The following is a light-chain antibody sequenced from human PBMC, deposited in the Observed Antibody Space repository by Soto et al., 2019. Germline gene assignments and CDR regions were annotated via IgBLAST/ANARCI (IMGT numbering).Light chain of an antibody. V-gene: IGKV1-27*01. CDR3: QKYNRAPDT. Sequence: DIEMTQSPSSLSASVGDRVTITCRASQGISDYLAWYQQNPGKVPKLLIYAASNLQTGVPSRFSGSGSGTDFTLTISSLQPEDVATYYCQKYNRAPDTFGQGTKLEIK. CDR2: AAS. CDR1: QGISDY. J-gene: IGKJ2*01.